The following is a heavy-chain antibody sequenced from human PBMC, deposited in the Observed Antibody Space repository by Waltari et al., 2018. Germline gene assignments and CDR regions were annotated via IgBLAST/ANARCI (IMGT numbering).Heavy chain of an antibody. J-gene: IGHJ6*02. CDR2: IYNDGSK. CDR1: GFTVGGNY. V-gene: IGHV3-66*01. D-gene: IGHD3-16*01. CDR3: VRGPDSRGGKRHGMDV. Sequence: EVQMVESGGGLVQPGGSLRLSCAVAGFTVGGNYMRWVRQAPGKGLEFGSVIYNDGSKNYADSVKGRCTITRDNSKNTLDLLMNSLRAEDTAVYYCVRGPDSRGGKRHGMDVWGQGTMVTVSS.